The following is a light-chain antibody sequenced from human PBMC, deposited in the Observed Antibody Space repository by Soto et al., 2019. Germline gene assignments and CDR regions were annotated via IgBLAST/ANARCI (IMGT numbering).Light chain of an antibody. CDR1: QSVSGSY. CDR2: DAS. CDR3: QQYATRPWT. V-gene: IGKV3-20*01. J-gene: IGKJ1*01. Sequence: EIVLTQSPCTLSLSPGERATLSCRARQSVSGSYVAWYQQKPGQSPRLLIYDASSRATGIPDRFSGGGSGTDFTLTISTLEPEDFAVYYCQQYATRPWTFGQGTKVESK.